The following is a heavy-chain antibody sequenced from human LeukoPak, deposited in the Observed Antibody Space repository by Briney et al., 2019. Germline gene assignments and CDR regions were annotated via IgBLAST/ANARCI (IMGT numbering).Heavy chain of an antibody. D-gene: IGHD5-18*01. V-gene: IGHV3-53*01. Sequence: AGGSLRLSCAASGFTVSSNYMSWVRQAPGKGLEWVSVIYSGGSTYYADSVKGRFTISRDNSKNTLYLQINSLRAEDTAVYYCARLGYSYGSFDCWGQGTLVTVSS. CDR2: IYSGGST. CDR3: ARLGYSYGSFDC. J-gene: IGHJ4*02. CDR1: GFTVSSNY.